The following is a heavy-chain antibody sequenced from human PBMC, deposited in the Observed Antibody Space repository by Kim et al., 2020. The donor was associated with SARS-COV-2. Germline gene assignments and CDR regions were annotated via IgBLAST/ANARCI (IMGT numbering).Heavy chain of an antibody. Sequence: ASVKVSCKASGYTFTSYGISWVRQAPGQGLEWMGWISAYNGNTNYAQKLQGRVTMTTDTSTSTAYMELRSLRSDDTAVYYCARDYFLGGPGILTGYVWFDPWGQGTLVTVSS. CDR3: ARDYFLGGPGILTGYVWFDP. D-gene: IGHD3-9*01. J-gene: IGHJ5*02. CDR1: GYTFTSYG. V-gene: IGHV1-18*01. CDR2: ISAYNGNT.